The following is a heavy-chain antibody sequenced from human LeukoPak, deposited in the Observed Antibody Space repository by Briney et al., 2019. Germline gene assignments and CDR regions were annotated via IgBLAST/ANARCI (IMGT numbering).Heavy chain of an antibody. CDR2: ISYSGST. CDR3: ARAHPSGYYDVFDI. D-gene: IGHD3-22*01. CDR1: GGSISSYY. J-gene: IGHJ3*02. Sequence: PSETLSLTCIVSGGSISSYYWSWIRQPPGKGLEWVGYISYSGSTYYNPSLKSRVTISVDTSKNQFSLRLTSVTAADTAVYYCARAHPSGYYDVFDIWGQGTMVTVSS. V-gene: IGHV4-59*01.